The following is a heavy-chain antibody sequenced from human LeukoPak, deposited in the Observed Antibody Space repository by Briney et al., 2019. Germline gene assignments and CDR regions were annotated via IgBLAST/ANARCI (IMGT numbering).Heavy chain of an antibody. V-gene: IGHV3-23*01. J-gene: IGHJ4*02. Sequence: LPGGSLRLSCAVSGFTFSAYAMSWDRQAPGKGLEWVSAMSGSGGMTYYADSVKGRFSISRDNSKNTLHLQMNSLKAEDTAVYYCAKGAMPYYDGSGYNYFDYWGQGTPVTVSS. CDR3: AKGAMPYYDGSGYNYFDY. CDR1: GFTFSAYA. CDR2: MSGSGGMT. D-gene: IGHD3-22*01.